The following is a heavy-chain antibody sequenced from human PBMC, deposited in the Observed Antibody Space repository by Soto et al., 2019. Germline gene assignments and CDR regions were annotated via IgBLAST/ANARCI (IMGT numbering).Heavy chain of an antibody. CDR3: ARHRGPAPVY. V-gene: IGHV4-39*01. D-gene: IGHD3-10*01. J-gene: IGHJ4*02. Sequence: QVQLQESGPGLVKPSETLSLTCTVSGGSISGYYWTWIRQPPGKGPEWFGSLFYGGTTDYNPSLKSRLTMSLDTSKNHFSLKLRSVTAADTAVYYCARHRGPAPVYWGQGTLVTASS. CDR1: GGSISGYY. CDR2: LFYGGTT.